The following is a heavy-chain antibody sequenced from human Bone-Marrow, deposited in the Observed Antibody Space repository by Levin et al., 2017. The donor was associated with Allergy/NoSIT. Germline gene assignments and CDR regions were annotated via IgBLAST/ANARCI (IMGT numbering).Heavy chain of an antibody. CDR2: ISYDGSNK. CDR3: ARDATDSSGYYGPGAFFDY. V-gene: IGHV3-30-3*01. D-gene: IGHD3-22*01. CDR1: GFTFSSYA. J-gene: IGHJ4*02. Sequence: GGSLRLSCAASGFTFSSYAMHWVRQAPGKGLEWVAVISYDGSNKYYADSVKGRFTISRDNSKNTLYLQMNSLRAEDTAVYYCARDATDSSGYYGPGAFFDYWGQGTLVTVSS.